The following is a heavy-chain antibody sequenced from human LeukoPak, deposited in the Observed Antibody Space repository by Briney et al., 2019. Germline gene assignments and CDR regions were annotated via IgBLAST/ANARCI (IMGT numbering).Heavy chain of an antibody. V-gene: IGHV4-59*01. J-gene: IGHJ4*02. Sequence: SETLSLTCTVSGGSISSYYWSWIRQPPGKGLEWIGYIYYSGSTNYNPSLKSRVTISVDTSKNQFSLKLSSVTAADTAVYYCAGARVGATSGLDYWGQGTLVTVSS. D-gene: IGHD1-26*01. CDR1: GGSISSYY. CDR3: AGARVGATSGLDY. CDR2: IYYSGST.